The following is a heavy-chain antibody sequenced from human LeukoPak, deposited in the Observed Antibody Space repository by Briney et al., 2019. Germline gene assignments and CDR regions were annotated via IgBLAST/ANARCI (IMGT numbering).Heavy chain of an antibody. CDR1: GFTFSSYA. J-gene: IGHJ4*02. D-gene: IGHD3-10*01. Sequence: GGSLRLSCAASGFTFSSYAMHWVRQAPGKGLEYVSAISSNGGSTYYANSVKGRFTISRDNSKNTLYLQMGSLRAEDMAVYYCARGRTYYYGSGSSSYFDYWGQGTLVTVSS. CDR3: ARGRTYYYGSGSSSYFDY. V-gene: IGHV3-64*01. CDR2: ISSNGGST.